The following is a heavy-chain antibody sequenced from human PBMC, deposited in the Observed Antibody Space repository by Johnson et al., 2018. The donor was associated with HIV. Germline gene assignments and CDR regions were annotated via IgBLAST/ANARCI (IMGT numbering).Heavy chain of an antibody. CDR1: GFTFSSYG. D-gene: IGHD4-17*01. Sequence: QVQLVESGGGVVQPGRSLRLSCAASGFTFSSYGMHWVRQAPAKGLEWVAVISYDGSDKDYADSVKGRFTISRDSSKNTLYLQMNSLRAEDTAVYYCARALTTDAFEIWGQGTMVTVSS. V-gene: IGHV3-30*04. CDR2: ISYDGSDK. J-gene: IGHJ3*02. CDR3: ARALTTDAFEI.